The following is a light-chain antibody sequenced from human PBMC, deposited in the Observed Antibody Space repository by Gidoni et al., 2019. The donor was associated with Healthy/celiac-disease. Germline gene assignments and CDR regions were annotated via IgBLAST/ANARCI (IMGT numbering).Light chain of an antibody. CDR3: QQYNNWPPELT. Sequence: EIVMTQYPATLSVSPGERATLSCRASQSVSSNLAWYQQKPGQAPRLLIYGASTRATGIPARFRGSGSGTEFTLTISSLQSEDFAVYYCQQYNNWPPELTFGGGTKVEIK. V-gene: IGKV3-15*01. J-gene: IGKJ4*01. CDR2: GAS. CDR1: QSVSSN.